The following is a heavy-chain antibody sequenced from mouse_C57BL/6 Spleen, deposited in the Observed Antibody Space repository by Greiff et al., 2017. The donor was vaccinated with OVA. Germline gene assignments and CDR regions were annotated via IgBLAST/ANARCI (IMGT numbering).Heavy chain of an antibody. CDR3: ARLDYGTDWFAY. J-gene: IGHJ3*01. Sequence: QVQLQQPGTELVKPGASVKLSCKASGYTFTSYWMHWVKQRPGQGLEGIGNINPSNGGTNNNEKFKSKDTLTVDKSSSTAYMQLSSLTAEASAVYYCARLDYGTDWFAYWGQETLVTVSA. CDR2: INPSNGGT. CDR1: GYTFTSYW. V-gene: IGHV1-53*01. D-gene: IGHD2-1*01.